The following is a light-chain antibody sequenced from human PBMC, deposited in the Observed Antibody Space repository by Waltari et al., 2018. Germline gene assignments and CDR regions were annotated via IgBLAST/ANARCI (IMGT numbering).Light chain of an antibody. CDR1: QSLTKKY. J-gene: IGKJ2*01. CDR2: GAS. CDR3: QQYGSSIMYT. V-gene: IGKV3-20*01. Sequence: VLTQSPGTLSLSPGERATFSCRASQSLTKKYLAWYQQQPRPAPRLLIYGASSRAAGVPDRCSGSGSGTDFTLTISRLEPEDFAVYYCQQYGSSIMYTFGQGTKLEIK.